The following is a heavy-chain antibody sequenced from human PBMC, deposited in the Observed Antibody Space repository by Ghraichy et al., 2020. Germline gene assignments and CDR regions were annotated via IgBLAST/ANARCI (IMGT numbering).Heavy chain of an antibody. CDR3: ARRRVVPGASGWGYGMDV. CDR1: GFTFSSYW. D-gene: IGHD2-2*01. J-gene: IGHJ6*01. V-gene: IGHV3-7*01. Sequence: GGSLRLSCAVSGFTFSSYWMSWVRQAPGKGLEWVASIKEDGSAKSYVDSLRGRFTISRDTAKNSLYLQMSSLRAEGTAVYYCARRRVVPGASGWGYGMDVWRQGTTVTLSS. CDR2: IKEDGSAK.